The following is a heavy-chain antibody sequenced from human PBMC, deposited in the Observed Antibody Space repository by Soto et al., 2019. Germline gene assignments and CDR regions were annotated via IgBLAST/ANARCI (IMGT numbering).Heavy chain of an antibody. D-gene: IGHD3-16*01. J-gene: IGHJ4*02. CDR1: GFTFSGSA. Sequence: EVQLVESGGGLVQPGGSLKLSCAASGFTFSGSAMHWVRQASGKGLEWVGRIRSKANNYATAYAASVKGRFTVSRDDSKNMAYLQMNSLKTEDTAVYYCTTFDGGKYWGQGTLVTVSS. CDR3: TTFDGGKY. CDR2: IRSKANNYAT. V-gene: IGHV3-73*01.